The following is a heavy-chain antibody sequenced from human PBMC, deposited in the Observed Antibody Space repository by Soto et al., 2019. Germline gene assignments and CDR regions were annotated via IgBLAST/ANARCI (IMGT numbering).Heavy chain of an antibody. CDR1: GYSFTSYW. Sequence: GESLKISCKGSGYSFTSYWIGWVRQMPGKGLEWMGIIYPGDSDTRYSPSFQGQVTISADKSISTAYLQWSSLKASDTAMYYCARPTSPVRGVIQKGGYYYGMDVWGQGTTVTVSS. V-gene: IGHV5-51*01. CDR3: ARPTSPVRGVIQKGGYYYGMDV. D-gene: IGHD3-10*01. CDR2: IYPGDSDT. J-gene: IGHJ6*02.